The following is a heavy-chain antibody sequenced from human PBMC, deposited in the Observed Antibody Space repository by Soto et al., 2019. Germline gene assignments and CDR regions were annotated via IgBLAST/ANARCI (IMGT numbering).Heavy chain of an antibody. V-gene: IGHV4-39*01. Sequence: QLHLQESGPGLVKPSDTLSLTCPVSGFSIRSRRYYWGWIRQPPGKGLEGIGSIYYSGSTYYNPSLKSRVTSSLDTSKNQFSLKLSSVTAADTAVYYCASLDDLGDLWVRDAFDIWGQGTLVTVSS. CDR3: ASLDDLGDLWVRDAFDI. J-gene: IGHJ3*02. CDR1: GFSIRSRRYY. D-gene: IGHD4-17*01. CDR2: IYYSGST.